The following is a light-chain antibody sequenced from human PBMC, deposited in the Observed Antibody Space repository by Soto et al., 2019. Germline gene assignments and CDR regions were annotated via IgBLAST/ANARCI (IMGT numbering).Light chain of an antibody. V-gene: IGLV1-47*01. Sequence: QSVLTHPPSASGTPGQRVTISGSGSSSNIESNYVYCYQQLPGSAPKLLIYRNDQRPSGVPDRFSGSKSGTSASLAISGLRSEDEADYYCAAWDDSLSALVFGGGTQLTVL. CDR3: AAWDDSLSALV. CDR2: RND. CDR1: SSNIESNY. J-gene: IGLJ3*02.